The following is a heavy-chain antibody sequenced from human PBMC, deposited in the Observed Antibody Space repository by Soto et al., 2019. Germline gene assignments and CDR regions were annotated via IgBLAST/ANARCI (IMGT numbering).Heavy chain of an antibody. D-gene: IGHD3-22*01. CDR3: ARKYPYYYDSSGYYSSAFDI. Sequence: ASVKVSCKASGGTFSSYAISWVRQAPGQGLEWMGGIIPIFGTANYAQKFQGRVTITADESTSTAYMELSSLRSEDTAVYYCARKYPYYYDSSGYYSSAFDIWGQGTMVTVS. J-gene: IGHJ3*02. CDR2: IIPIFGTA. CDR1: GGTFSSYA. V-gene: IGHV1-69*13.